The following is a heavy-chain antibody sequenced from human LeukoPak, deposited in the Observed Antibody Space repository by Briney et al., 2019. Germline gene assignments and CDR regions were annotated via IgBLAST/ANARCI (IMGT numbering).Heavy chain of an antibody. Sequence: SETLSLTCAVYGGSFSGYYWSWIRQPPGKGLEWIGEINHSGSTNYNPSLKSRVTISVDTSKNQFSLKLSSVTAADTAVYYCAREVGSGYDSRDYWGQGTLVTVSS. CDR1: GGSFSGYY. D-gene: IGHD5-12*01. J-gene: IGHJ4*02. CDR2: INHSGST. CDR3: AREVGSGYDSRDY. V-gene: IGHV4-34*01.